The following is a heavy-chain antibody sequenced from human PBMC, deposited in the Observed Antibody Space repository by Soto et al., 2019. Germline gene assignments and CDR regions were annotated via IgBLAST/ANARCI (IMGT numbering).Heavy chain of an antibody. CDR2: IYYSGST. CDR1: GGSISSGDYY. D-gene: IGHD6-13*01. CDR3: ARYSSSSWTGDAFDI. V-gene: IGHV4-30-4*01. J-gene: IGHJ3*02. Sequence: QVQLQESGPGLVKPSQTLSLTCTVSGGSISSGDYYWSWIRQPPGKGLDWIGYIYYSGSTYYNPSLKRRVTISVDTSKNQFSRKLSSVTAADTAVYYCARYSSSSWTGDAFDIWGQGTMVTVSS.